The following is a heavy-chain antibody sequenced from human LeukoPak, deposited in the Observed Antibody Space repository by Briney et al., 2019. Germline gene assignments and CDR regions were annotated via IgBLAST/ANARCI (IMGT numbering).Heavy chain of an antibody. Sequence: SETLSLTCTVSGGSITSNSYYWGWTRQPPGKGLEWIGGIYYSGSTYYNPSLKSRVTISVDTSKNQFSLKLSSVTAADTAVYYCAREIPPYYYDSSGFWFDPWGQGTLVTVSS. CDR1: GGSITSNSYY. CDR3: AREIPPYYYDSSGFWFDP. D-gene: IGHD3-22*01. CDR2: IYYSGST. J-gene: IGHJ5*02. V-gene: IGHV4-39*07.